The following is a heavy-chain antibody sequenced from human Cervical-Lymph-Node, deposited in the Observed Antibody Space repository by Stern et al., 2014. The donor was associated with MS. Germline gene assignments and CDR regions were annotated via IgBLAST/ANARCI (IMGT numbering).Heavy chain of an antibody. CDR2: MWYDGSNK. Sequence: QVQLVESGGGVVQPGRSLRLSCAASGFTFSSYGMHWVRQAPGKGLEWVALMWYDGSNKYYADSVKGRFTISRDNSKNTLYLQMNSLRAEDTAVYYCARSSSPSPYYYYGMDVCGQGTTVTVSS. D-gene: IGHD6-13*01. CDR3: ARSSSPSPYYYYGMDV. V-gene: IGHV3-33*01. J-gene: IGHJ6*02. CDR1: GFTFSSYG.